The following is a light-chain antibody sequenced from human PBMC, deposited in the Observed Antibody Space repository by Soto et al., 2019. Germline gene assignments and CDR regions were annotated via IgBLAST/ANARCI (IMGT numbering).Light chain of an antibody. CDR1: QSVSNY. CDR2: DAS. CDR3: QQYNNWPTGT. Sequence: ETVLTQSPATLSLSPGERATLSCRASQSVSNYLAWYQQKPGQAPRLLIYDASNSATGIPARFSGSGSGTDFTLTIASLEPEDFAVYYCQQYNNWPTGTFGQGTKVEIK. J-gene: IGKJ1*01. V-gene: IGKV3-11*01.